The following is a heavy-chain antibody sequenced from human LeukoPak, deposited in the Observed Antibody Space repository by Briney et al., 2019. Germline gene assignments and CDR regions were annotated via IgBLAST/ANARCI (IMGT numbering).Heavy chain of an antibody. CDR2: IHTGNGDT. CDR1: GYSFTTFP. Sequence: ASVKVSCKASGYSFTTFPIHWVRQAPGQAPEWVGWIHTGNGDTKYSEAFQDRVTTARDTPATTAFMELSSLRSEDTAVYYCARDAAGLLDHWGQGTLATVSS. V-gene: IGHV1-3*04. CDR3: ARDAAGLLDH. J-gene: IGHJ4*02. D-gene: IGHD6-25*01.